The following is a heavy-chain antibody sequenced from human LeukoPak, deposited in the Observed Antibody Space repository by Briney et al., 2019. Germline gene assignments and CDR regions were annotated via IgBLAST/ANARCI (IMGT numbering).Heavy chain of an antibody. Sequence: GESLKISCKGSGYSFPNYWIGWVRQMPGKGLDWMGIIYPGDSDTRYSPSFQGQVTISADKSISTAYLQWSSLKASDSAMYYCARHKTSSSPGGYWGQGTLVTVSS. CDR1: GYSFPNYW. J-gene: IGHJ4*02. CDR2: IYPGDSDT. CDR3: ARHKTSSSPGGY. V-gene: IGHV5-51*01. D-gene: IGHD6-6*01.